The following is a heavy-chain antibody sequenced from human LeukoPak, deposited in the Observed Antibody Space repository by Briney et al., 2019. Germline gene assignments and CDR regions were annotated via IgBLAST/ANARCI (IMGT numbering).Heavy chain of an antibody. D-gene: IGHD3-9*01. CDR3: ARVSLYYDILTGYRAEYFQH. Sequence: ASVKVSCKASGYTFTGYYMPWVRQAPGQGLEWMGWINPNSGGTNYAQKFQGRVTMTRDTSISTAYMELSRLRSDDTAVYYCARVSLYYDILTGYRAEYFQHWGQGTLVTVSS. J-gene: IGHJ1*01. CDR2: INPNSGGT. V-gene: IGHV1-2*02. CDR1: GYTFTGYY.